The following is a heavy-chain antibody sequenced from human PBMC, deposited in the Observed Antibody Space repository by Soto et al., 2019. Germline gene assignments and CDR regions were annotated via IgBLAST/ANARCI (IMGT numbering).Heavy chain of an antibody. J-gene: IGHJ4*02. CDR3: ARDLGNYDRYYFDY. CDR1: GFTLSSYW. CDR2: INSDGIRT. Sequence: EVQLVESGGGLVQPGGSLRLSCAASGFTLSSYWMHWVRQVPGKGLMWVSRINSDGIRTNYADSVKGQFTISRDNAKNTLYLQMNSLRAEDTAVYYCARDLGNYDRYYFDYWGQGTLVTVSS. V-gene: IGHV3-74*01. D-gene: IGHD1-7*01.